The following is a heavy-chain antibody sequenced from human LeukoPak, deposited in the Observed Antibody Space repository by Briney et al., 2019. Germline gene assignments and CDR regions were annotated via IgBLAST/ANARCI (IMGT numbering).Heavy chain of an antibody. D-gene: IGHD5-18*01. CDR1: GGSFSGYY. CDR3: ARGAYSYGYRNFGDY. Sequence: PSETLSLTCAVYGGSFSGYYWSWIRQPPGKRLEWIGEINHSGSTNYNPSLTSRVTISVDTSKNQFSLKLSSVTAADTAVYYCARGAYSYGYRNFGDYWGQGTLVTVSS. V-gene: IGHV4-34*01. J-gene: IGHJ4*02. CDR2: INHSGST.